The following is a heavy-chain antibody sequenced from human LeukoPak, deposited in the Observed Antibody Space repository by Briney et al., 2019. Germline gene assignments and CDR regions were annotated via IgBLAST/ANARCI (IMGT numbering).Heavy chain of an antibody. CDR2: IYHSGST. V-gene: IGHV4-38-2*01. Sequence: PSETLSLTCAVSGYSISSGYYWGGIRQPPGKGLEWIGSIYHSGSTYYNPSLKSRVTISVDTSKNQFSLKLSSVTAADTAVYYCARQWLGPFDYWGQGTLVTVSS. D-gene: IGHD6-19*01. CDR3: ARQWLGPFDY. J-gene: IGHJ4*02. CDR1: GYSISSGYY.